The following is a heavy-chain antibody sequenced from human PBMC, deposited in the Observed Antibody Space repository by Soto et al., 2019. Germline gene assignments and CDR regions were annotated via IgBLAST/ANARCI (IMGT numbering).Heavy chain of an antibody. Sequence: PSQTLSLTCAISGDSVSSNSAAWNWIRQSPSRGLEWLGRTYYRSEWKHDYAVSVKSRISIDPDTSKNQFSLHLNSVTPEDSAVYYCATWRFDHWGQGTLVTVSS. V-gene: IGHV6-1*01. CDR2: TYYRSEWKH. CDR3: ATWRFDH. J-gene: IGHJ4*02. CDR1: GDSVSSNSAA.